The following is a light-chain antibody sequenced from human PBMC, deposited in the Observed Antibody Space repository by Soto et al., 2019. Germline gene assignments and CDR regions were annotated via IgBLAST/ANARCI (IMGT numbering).Light chain of an antibody. CDR1: QSVSSSY. Sequence: EIVLTQSPGTLSLSPGERATLSCRASQSVSSSYLAWYQQKPGQAPRLLIYGASSRATGIPDRFSGSGSGTDFTLTLSRLEPEDFAVYYCQPYGSSPQTFGQGTKLEIK. CDR2: GAS. CDR3: QPYGSSPQT. V-gene: IGKV3-20*01. J-gene: IGKJ2*01.